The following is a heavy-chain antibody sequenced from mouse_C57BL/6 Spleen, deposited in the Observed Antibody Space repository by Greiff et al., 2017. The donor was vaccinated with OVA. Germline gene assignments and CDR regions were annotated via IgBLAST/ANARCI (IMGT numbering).Heavy chain of an antibody. D-gene: IGHD2-1*01. CDR1: GYSITSGYY. Sequence: EVKLVESGPGLVKPSQSLSLSCSVTGYSITSGYYWNWIRQLPGNKLEWMGYIRYDGSNNYNPSLKNRISITRDTSKNQFFLKLNSVTTEDAAAYYCARGVTGAWFAYWGQGTLVTVSA. CDR3: ARGVTGAWFAY. J-gene: IGHJ3*01. CDR2: IRYDGSN. V-gene: IGHV3-6*01.